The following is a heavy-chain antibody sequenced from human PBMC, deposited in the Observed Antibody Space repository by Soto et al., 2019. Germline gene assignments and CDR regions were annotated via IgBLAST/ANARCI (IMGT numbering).Heavy chain of an antibody. V-gene: IGHV4-31*03. J-gene: IGHJ5*01. Sequence: SETLSLTFTVSGRSVSSGGYYWTWIRQHPGKGLEWIGYIYHIGSPSYNPSLKSRLSMSLDTSKNQFSLNLTSVTAADTAIYYCVRDRALDSSGHWFDSWGQGTLVTVSS. D-gene: IGHD6-19*01. CDR1: GRSVSSGGYY. CDR2: IYHIGSP. CDR3: VRDRALDSSGHWFDS.